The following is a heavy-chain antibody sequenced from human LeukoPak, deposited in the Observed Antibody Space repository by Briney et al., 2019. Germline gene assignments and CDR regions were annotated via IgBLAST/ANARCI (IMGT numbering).Heavy chain of an antibody. CDR2: IIPIFGTA. CDR3: ARDRVPFYYGSGTNPTNAFDI. CDR1: GGTFSSYA. J-gene: IGHJ3*02. V-gene: IGHV1-69*13. D-gene: IGHD3-10*01. Sequence: GASVTVSCKASGGTFSSYAISWVRQAPGQGLEWMGGIIPIFGTANYTQKFQGRVTITADESTSTAYMERSSLRSEETAVYYCARDRVPFYYGSGTNPTNAFDIWGQGTMVTVSS.